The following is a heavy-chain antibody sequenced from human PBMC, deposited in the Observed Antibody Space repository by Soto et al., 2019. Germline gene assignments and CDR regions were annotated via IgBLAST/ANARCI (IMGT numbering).Heavy chain of an antibody. D-gene: IGHD3-16*01. V-gene: IGHV1-69*06. J-gene: IGHJ2*01. CDR3: AREKGSPMIYWYFDL. Sequence: EQLVQSGAEVKKPGSSVKVSCKAAGGTFSDFAITWVRQAPGQGLEWMGGVIPSFGTANYAQKFQGRVTFTADKSTRTAYMELISLRSEDTAVYYCAREKGSPMIYWYFDLWGRGTLVTVSS. CDR2: VIPSFGTA. CDR1: GGTFSDFA.